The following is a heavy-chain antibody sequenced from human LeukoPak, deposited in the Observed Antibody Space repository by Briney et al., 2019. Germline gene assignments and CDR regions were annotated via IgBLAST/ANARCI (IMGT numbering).Heavy chain of an antibody. V-gene: IGHV1-18*01. CDR2: IIAYNGDT. D-gene: IGHD6-13*01. J-gene: IGHJ4*02. CDR1: GYTFTSYG. Sequence: ASVKVSCKASGYTFTSYGISWVRQAPGQGLEWMAWIIAYNGDTNYAQKVQGRVTLTTDTSTSTAYMELRSLRSDDTALYYCARDGSGSWFDYWGQGTLVTVSS. CDR3: ARDGSGSWFDY.